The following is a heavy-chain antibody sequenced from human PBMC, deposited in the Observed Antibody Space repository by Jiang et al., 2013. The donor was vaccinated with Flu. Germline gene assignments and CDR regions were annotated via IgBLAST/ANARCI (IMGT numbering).Heavy chain of an antibody. D-gene: IGHD2-2*01. V-gene: IGHV3-21*01. CDR2: ISSSSSYI. CDR3: ARGLYCSSTSCYFSDY. J-gene: IGHJ4*02. CDR1: FSSYS. Sequence: FSSYSMNWVRQAPGGLEWVSSISSSSSYIYYADSVKGRFTISRDNAKNSLYLQMNSLRAEDTAVYYCARGLYCSSTSCYFSDYWGQGTLVTVSS.